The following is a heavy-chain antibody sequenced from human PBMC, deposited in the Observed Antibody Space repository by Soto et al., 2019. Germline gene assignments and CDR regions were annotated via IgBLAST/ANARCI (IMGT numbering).Heavy chain of an antibody. CDR2: MNPNSGNT. V-gene: IGHV1-8*01. Sequence: ASVKVSCKASGYTFTSYDINWVRQATGQGLEWMGWMNPNSGNTGYAQKFQGRVTMTRNTSISTAYMELSSVTPADTAVYYCARARFCTSTSCYHYFDFWCQGTLVTVSS. CDR1: GYTFTSYD. CDR3: ARARFCTSTSCYHYFDF. D-gene: IGHD2-2*01. J-gene: IGHJ4*02.